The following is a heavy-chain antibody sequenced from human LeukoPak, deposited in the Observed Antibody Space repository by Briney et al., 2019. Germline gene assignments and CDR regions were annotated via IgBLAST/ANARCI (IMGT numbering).Heavy chain of an antibody. Sequence: GGSLRLSCVASGFTLDAYAMHWVRQARGKGLEWVSFISGDGGTTYYADSVKGRFTISRDNSKNSLYLQMNSLRTEDTALYYCPQGSLDWGQGTLVTVSS. CDR3: PQGSLD. CDR2: ISGDGGTT. CDR1: GFTLDAYA. J-gene: IGHJ4*02. V-gene: IGHV3-43*02.